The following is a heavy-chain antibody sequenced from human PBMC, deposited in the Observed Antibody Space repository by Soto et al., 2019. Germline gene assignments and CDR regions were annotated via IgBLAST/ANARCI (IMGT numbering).Heavy chain of an antibody. CDR1: GGTFSSYA. V-gene: IGHV1-69*14. CDR2: VISIFGTA. J-gene: IGHJ6*02. CDR3: ARNPMTTVTTTYYYGIDV. Sequence: QVRLVQSGAEVKKPGSSVKVSCKASGGTFSSYAISWVRQAPGQGLEWMGGVISIFGTANYAQKFQGRVTITAYKATTTAYRELTSLKSENRAVYYTARNPMTTVTTTYYYGIDVWGQGTTVTVSS. D-gene: IGHD4-17*01.